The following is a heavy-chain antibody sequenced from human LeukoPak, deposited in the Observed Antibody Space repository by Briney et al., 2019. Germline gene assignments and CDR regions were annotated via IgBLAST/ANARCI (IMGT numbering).Heavy chain of an antibody. CDR1: GFTFSSYS. J-gene: IGHJ3*02. CDR2: ISSSGSTI. V-gene: IGHV3-48*04. CDR3: ARVRDYYDSSGYSI. Sequence: GSLRLSCAASGFTFSSYSMNWVRQAPGKGLEWVSYISSSGSTIYYADSVKGRFTISRDNAKNSLYLQMNSLRAEDTAVYYCARVRDYYDSSGYSIWGQGTMVTVSS. D-gene: IGHD3-22*01.